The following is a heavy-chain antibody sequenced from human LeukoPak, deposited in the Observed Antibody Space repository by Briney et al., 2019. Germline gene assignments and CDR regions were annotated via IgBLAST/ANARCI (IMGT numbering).Heavy chain of an antibody. J-gene: IGHJ6*02. D-gene: IGHD1-26*01. V-gene: IGHV3-23*01. CDR2: ISGSGGST. CDR3: ANPPLVGGSYYPQSGMDV. CDR1: GFTFSSYA. Sequence: GGSLRLSCAASGFTFSSYAMSWVRQAPGKGLEWVSAISGSGGSTYYADSVKGRFTISRDNSKNTLYLQMNSLRAEDTAVYYCANPPLVGGSYYPQSGMDVWGQGTTVTVSS.